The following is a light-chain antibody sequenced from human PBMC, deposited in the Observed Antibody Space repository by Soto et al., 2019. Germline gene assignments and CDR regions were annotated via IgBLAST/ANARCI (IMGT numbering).Light chain of an antibody. V-gene: IGKV1-12*02. CDR1: QDISSW. Sequence: DIQMTQSPSSVSASVGDRVTITCRASQDISSWVAWYQQKPGKAPKLLISAASSLQSGVPRRFSGGGSGTVFTLIISSLHPEDFATYFFKQGVSFPFTFGGGTKVEI. CDR3: KQGVSFPFT. J-gene: IGKJ4*01. CDR2: AAS.